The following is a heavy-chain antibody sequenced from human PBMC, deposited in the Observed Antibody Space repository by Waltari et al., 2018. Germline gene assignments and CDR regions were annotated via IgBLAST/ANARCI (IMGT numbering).Heavy chain of an antibody. CDR2: VFYSGSTTT. J-gene: IGHJ3*01. D-gene: IGHD7-27*01. CDR3: ARQPLNWGSHAFDL. V-gene: IGHV4-59*08. Sequence: QVQLLESGPGLVKPSETLSLTCTVSGGSISNFYWSWIRQSPGKGLEWIGYVFYSGSTTTTYNPSVGRRVTMSLDTSRDQISLALTSVTAADSAIYYCARQPLNWGSHAFDLWGQGTMVTVSS. CDR1: GGSISNFY.